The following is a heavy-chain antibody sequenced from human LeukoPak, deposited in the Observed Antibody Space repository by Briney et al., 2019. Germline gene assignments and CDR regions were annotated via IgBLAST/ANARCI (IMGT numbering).Heavy chain of an antibody. V-gene: IGHV3-66*01. CDR2: IYSGGST. Sequence: GGSLRLSCAASGFTVSSNYMSWVRQAPGKGLEWVSVIYSGGSTYYADSVKGRFTISRDNSKNTLYLQMNSLRAEDTAVYYCAREDDCGGDCYLDVWGKGTTVTVSS. CDR1: GFTVSSNY. CDR3: AREDDCGGDCYLDV. J-gene: IGHJ6*03. D-gene: IGHD2-21*01.